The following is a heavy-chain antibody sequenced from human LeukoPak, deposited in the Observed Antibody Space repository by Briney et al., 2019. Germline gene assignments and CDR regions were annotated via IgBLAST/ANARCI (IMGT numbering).Heavy chain of an antibody. J-gene: IGHJ5*02. CDR1: GGSFSGYY. CDR2: INHSGST. D-gene: IGHD2-2*01. CDR3: APRTVVVPAARPYNWFDP. Sequence: SETLSLTCAVYGGSFSGYYWSWIRQPPGKGLEWIGEINHSGSTNYNPSLKSRVTISVDTSKNQFSLKLNSVTPEDTAVYYCAPRTVVVPAARPYNWFDPWGQGTLVTVSS. V-gene: IGHV4-34*01.